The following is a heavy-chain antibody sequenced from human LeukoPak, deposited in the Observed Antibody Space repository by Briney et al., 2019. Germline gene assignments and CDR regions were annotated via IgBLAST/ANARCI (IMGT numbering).Heavy chain of an antibody. CDR3: AKSPYCSGGSCYRGGYAFDI. J-gene: IGHJ3*02. D-gene: IGHD2-15*01. CDR2: IGGSGGST. V-gene: IGHV3-23*01. CDR1: GFTFSSYA. Sequence: GGSLRLSCAASGFTFSSYAMSWVRQAPGKGLEWVSAIGGSGGSTYYADSVKGRFTISRDNSKNTLYLQMNSLRAEDTAVYYCAKSPYCSGGSCYRGGYAFDIWGQGTMVIVSS.